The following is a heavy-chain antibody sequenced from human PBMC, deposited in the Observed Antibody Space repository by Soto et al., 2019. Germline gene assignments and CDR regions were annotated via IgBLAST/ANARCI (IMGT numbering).Heavy chain of an antibody. D-gene: IGHD3-10*01. CDR1: GGSFSGYY. CDR2: INHSGST. Sequence: PSETLSLTCAVYGGSFSGYYWSWIRQPPGKGLEWIGEINHSGSTNYNPSLKSRVTISVDTSKNQFSLKLSSVTAADTAVYYCARGPNYKLLWFGGLLSSDYYYYYGMDVWGQGTTVT. V-gene: IGHV4-34*01. J-gene: IGHJ6*02. CDR3: ARGPNYKLLWFGGLLSSDYYYYYGMDV.